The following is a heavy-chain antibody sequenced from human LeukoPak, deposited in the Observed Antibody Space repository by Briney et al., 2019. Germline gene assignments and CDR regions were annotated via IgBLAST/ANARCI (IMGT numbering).Heavy chain of an antibody. Sequence: SETLSLTCTVSGVSITSNDQFWSWIRQPPGKGLEWIGYIDYSGTTYYNPSLKGRVNMSRDTSKNQFSLNLNSVTAADTAFYYCGGGLGYCSSTRCPPDSWGQGTLVTVSS. CDR2: IDYSGTT. CDR3: GGGLGYCSSTRCPPDS. CDR1: GVSITSNDQF. J-gene: IGHJ5*01. V-gene: IGHV4-30-4*01. D-gene: IGHD2-2*01.